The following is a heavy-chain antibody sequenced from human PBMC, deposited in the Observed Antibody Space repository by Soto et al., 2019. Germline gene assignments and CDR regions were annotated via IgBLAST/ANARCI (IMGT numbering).Heavy chain of an antibody. CDR2: ISSSSSYI. CDR3: AREGQYQLLYSVSYYCMDV. CDR1: GFTVSSYS. J-gene: IGHJ6*02. V-gene: IGHV3-21*01. Sequence: GCPRRSCAASGFTVSSYSMNWIRQAPGKGLEWVSSISSSSSYIYYADSVKGRFTISRDNAKNSLYLQMNSLRAEDTAVYYCAREGQYQLLYSVSYYCMDVWGQGTTVTVS. D-gene: IGHD2-2*02.